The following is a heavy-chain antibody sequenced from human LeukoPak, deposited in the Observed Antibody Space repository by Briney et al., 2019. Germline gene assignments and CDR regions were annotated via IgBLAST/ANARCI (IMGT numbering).Heavy chain of an antibody. Sequence: GGSLRLSCAASGFTFSSYAMHWVRQAPGKGLEWVAVISYDGSNKYYADSVKGRFTISRDNSKNTLYLQMNSLRAEDTAVYYCARAANRNYYDSSGYYGYWGQGTLVTVSS. CDR2: ISYDGSNK. J-gene: IGHJ4*02. CDR1: GFTFSSYA. V-gene: IGHV3-30-3*01. CDR3: ARAANRNYYDSSGYYGY. D-gene: IGHD3-22*01.